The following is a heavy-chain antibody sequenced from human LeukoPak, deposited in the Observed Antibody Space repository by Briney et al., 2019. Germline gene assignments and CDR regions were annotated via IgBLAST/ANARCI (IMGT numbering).Heavy chain of an antibody. CDR3: ARDDSWAFDH. D-gene: IGHD2-21*01. CDR2: IYYSGST. CDR1: GGSISSYY. Sequence: SETLSLTCTVSGGSISSYYWSWIRQPTGKGLEWIGYIYYSGSTNYNPSLKSRVTISVDTSKNQFSLKLSSVTAADTAVYYCARDDSWAFDHWGQGSLVTVSS. J-gene: IGHJ4*02. V-gene: IGHV4-59*01.